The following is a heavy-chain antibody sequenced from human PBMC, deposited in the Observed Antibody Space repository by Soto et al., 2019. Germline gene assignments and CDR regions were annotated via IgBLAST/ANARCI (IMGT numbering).Heavy chain of an antibody. Sequence: LRLSCEGSGFIFSSHAMRWVRQAPGKGLEWVSSVSGSGASVHLPDFLKGRFSSSRDNSKNTVYLELNNLRVDDTAVYYCAKDLPLWSGYSFSENHWGQGTLVTVSS. D-gene: IGHD3-3*01. CDR3: AKDLPLWSGYSFSENH. V-gene: IGHV3-23*01. CDR1: GFIFSSHA. CDR2: VSGSGASV. J-gene: IGHJ5*02.